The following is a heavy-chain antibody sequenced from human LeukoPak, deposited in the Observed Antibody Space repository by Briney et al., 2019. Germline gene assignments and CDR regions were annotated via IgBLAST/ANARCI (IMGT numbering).Heavy chain of an antibody. J-gene: IGHJ3*01. CDR3: AGGISATGGG. CDR1: GFTFSSYW. V-gene: IGHV3-74*01. D-gene: IGHD6-13*01. Sequence: PGGSLRLFCADSGFTFSSYWMHWVRQAPGKGLVWVSRINSDGSITTYADSVKGRFTISRDNAKNTLYLQMNSLRAEDTAVYYCAGGISATGGGWGQGTMVTVSS. CDR2: INSDGSIT.